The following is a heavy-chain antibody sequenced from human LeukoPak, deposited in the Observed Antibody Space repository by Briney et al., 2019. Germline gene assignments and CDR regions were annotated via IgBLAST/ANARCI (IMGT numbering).Heavy chain of an antibody. V-gene: IGHV4-38-2*01. CDR3: ARNPHPYGDYVDY. D-gene: IGHD4-17*01. J-gene: IGHJ4*02. CDR1: GYSISSGYY. CDR2: IYHSGST. Sequence: SETLSPTCAVSGYSISSGYYWGWIRQPPGKGLEWIGSIYHSGSTYYNPSLKSRVTISVDTSKNQFSLKLSSVTAADTAVYYCARNPHPYGDYVDYWGQGTLVTVSS.